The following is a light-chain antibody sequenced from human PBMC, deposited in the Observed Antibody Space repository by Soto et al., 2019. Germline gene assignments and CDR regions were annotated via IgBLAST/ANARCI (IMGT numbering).Light chain of an antibody. CDR2: DVT. V-gene: IGLV2-14*01. Sequence: QSALTQPASVSGSLGQSITISCTGTSSDVGAYDYVAWYQQHPGKAPQLIIYDVTSRPSGISNRFSASKSGNSASLTISGLQAEDEADYYCTSYTTSSPLLGGGTKLTVL. J-gene: IGLJ2*01. CDR3: TSYTTSSPL. CDR1: SSDVGAYDY.